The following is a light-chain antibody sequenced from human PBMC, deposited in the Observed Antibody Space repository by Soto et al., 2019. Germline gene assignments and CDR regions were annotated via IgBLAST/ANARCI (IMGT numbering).Light chain of an antibody. Sequence: EIVMTQSPATLSVSPGERATLSCRASQSVSSDFAWYQQKPGQAPRLLIYIASTRATGVPARFSGSGSGTEFTLTISSLQSEDFAVYYCQKYNNWPWTFGQGTKVEIK. V-gene: IGKV3D-15*01. CDR3: QKYNNWPWT. CDR2: IAS. CDR1: QSVSSD. J-gene: IGKJ1*01.